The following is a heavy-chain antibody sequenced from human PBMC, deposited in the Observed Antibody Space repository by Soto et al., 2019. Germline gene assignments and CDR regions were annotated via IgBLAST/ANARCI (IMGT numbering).Heavy chain of an antibody. CDR1: GGSINSSNW. CDR3: AMRDPGMGGQNFDY. CDR2: IYHSGST. J-gene: IGHJ4*02. Sequence: QVQLQESGPGLVKPSGTLSLTCAVSGGSINSSNWWSWVRQPPGKGLEWIGEIYHSGSTNYNPSPKSRVTIAVDKSKNQFSLRLSSVTAAYTGVYYCAMRDPGMGGQNFDYWGQGTLVTVSS. D-gene: IGHD5-18*01. V-gene: IGHV4-4*02.